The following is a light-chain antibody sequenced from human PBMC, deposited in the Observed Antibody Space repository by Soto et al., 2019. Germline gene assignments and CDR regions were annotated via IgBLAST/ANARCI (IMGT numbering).Light chain of an antibody. CDR1: QAVPNN. V-gene: IGKV1-9*01. CDR3: QQVKTYPRT. Sequence: DIQLTQSPSFLSVSVGDRATITCRPSQAVPNNMAWYQQKPGKPPKLLIYEESTLHSGVPSRFSGRKSGTQFTLTIDSLQPEDFATYYCQQVKTYPRTFGGGTKVDI. CDR2: EES. J-gene: IGKJ4*01.